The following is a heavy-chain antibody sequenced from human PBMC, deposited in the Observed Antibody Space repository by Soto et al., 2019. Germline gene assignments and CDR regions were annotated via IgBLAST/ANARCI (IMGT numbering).Heavy chain of an antibody. CDR2: IDSAGDA. V-gene: IGHV3-13*01. D-gene: IGHD3-10*01. CDR3: TRGGIWGVSWNWFDT. CDR1: GFTFSSHD. J-gene: IGHJ5*02. Sequence: GSLRLSCAASGFTFSSHDMHWVRQVTGKGVEWVSGIDSAGDAKYPASVKGRFTISRENAKNSLYLQMNSLRVEDTAVYYCTRGGIWGVSWNWFDTWGQGTLVTVSS.